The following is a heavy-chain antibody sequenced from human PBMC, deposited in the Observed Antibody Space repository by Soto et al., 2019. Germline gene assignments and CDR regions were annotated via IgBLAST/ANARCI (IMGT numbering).Heavy chain of an antibody. J-gene: IGHJ4*02. CDR3: ASSPYDYIWGSYRYNPSDY. Sequence: GGSLRLSCAASGFTFSSYAMSWVRQAPGKGLEWVSAISGSGGSTYYADSVKGRFTISRDNSKNTLYLQMNSLRAEDTAVYYCASSPYDYIWGSYRYNPSDYWGQGTLVTVSS. V-gene: IGHV3-23*01. CDR2: ISGSGGST. CDR1: GFTFSSYA. D-gene: IGHD3-16*02.